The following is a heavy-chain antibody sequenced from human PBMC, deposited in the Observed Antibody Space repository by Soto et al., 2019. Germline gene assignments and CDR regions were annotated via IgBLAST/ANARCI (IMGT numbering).Heavy chain of an antibody. Sequence: GESLKISCKGSGYSFTSYWIGWARQMPGKGLEWVGITYPGDSDTRYSPSFQGQVTISADKSISTAYLQWSSLKASDTAMYYCARSLYSSSWYGGLDYWGQGTLVTVSS. CDR2: TYPGDSDT. D-gene: IGHD6-13*01. V-gene: IGHV5-51*01. CDR1: GYSFTSYW. J-gene: IGHJ4*02. CDR3: ARSLYSSSWYGGLDY.